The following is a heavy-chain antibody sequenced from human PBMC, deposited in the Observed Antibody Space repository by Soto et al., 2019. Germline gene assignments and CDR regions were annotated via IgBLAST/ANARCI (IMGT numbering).Heavy chain of an antibody. D-gene: IGHD2-15*01. CDR1: GYTFSNYD. CDR2: MNPNSGNT. V-gene: IGHV1-8*02. J-gene: IGHJ4*01. CDR3: ARGKGCSGGGCYPVDY. Sequence: QVPLVQSGAEVKEPGASVKVSCKASGYTFSNYDMNWVRQATGQGLEWMGWMNPNSGNTGYAQNFQGRVSMTRDTSISTAYMELSSLRSDDTAVYYCARGKGCSGGGCYPVDYWGQGTLVSVSS.